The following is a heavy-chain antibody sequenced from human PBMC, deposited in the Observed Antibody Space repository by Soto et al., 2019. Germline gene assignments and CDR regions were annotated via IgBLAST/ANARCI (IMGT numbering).Heavy chain of an antibody. Sequence: ASETLSLTCTVSGGSISSYYWSWIRQPPGKGLEWIGYIYYSGSTNYNPSLKSRVTISVDTSKNQFSLKLSSVTAADTAVYYCAREKLEEAGAFDIWGQGTMVTVSS. CDR2: IYYSGST. D-gene: IGHD3-3*01. J-gene: IGHJ3*02. V-gene: IGHV4-59*01. CDR1: GGSISSYY. CDR3: AREKLEEAGAFDI.